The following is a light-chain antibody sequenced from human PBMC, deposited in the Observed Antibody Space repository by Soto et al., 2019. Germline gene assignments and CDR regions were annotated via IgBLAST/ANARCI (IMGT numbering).Light chain of an antibody. CDR3: LLAYNGRRI. CDR2: DTS. V-gene: IGLV7-46*01. CDR1: TGAVTSGHY. Sequence: QAVVTQESSLTVSPGGSVTLTCGSSTGAVTSGHYPYWFQQKPGQAPRTLIYDTSNTHCWTPARFSGSLLGGKAALTLSGAQPEDEAEYYCLLAYNGRRIFGGGTKLTVL. J-gene: IGLJ2*01.